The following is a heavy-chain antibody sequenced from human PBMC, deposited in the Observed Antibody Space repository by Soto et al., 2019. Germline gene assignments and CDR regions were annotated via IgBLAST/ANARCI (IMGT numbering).Heavy chain of an antibody. D-gene: IGHD1-1*01. J-gene: IGHJ3*01. CDR3: ARTTLGTANAPAFDV. CDR1: GLFFNSYS. Sequence: EVQLLESGGGLVKPGGSLRLSCAASGLFFNSYSMNWVRQTPGKGLEWVSCISSSGTCIYYADVVKGRFTISRDNAKNSHQLEMNSLRAEDTALYYCARTTLGTANAPAFDVWGPGTLVTVSS. CDR2: ISSSGTCI. V-gene: IGHV3-21*01.